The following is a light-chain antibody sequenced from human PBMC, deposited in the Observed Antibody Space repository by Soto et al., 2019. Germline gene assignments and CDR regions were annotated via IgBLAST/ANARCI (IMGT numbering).Light chain of an antibody. Sequence: EIVMTQSPATLSASPGEGATLSCRASQSVARNLAWYQQKPGQAPRLLIFAASTRATGVPPNFSGSGSGTDFTLTISRLEPEDFAVYYCQQYGSSPPTFGQGTKVDIK. CDR2: AAS. J-gene: IGKJ1*01. V-gene: IGKV3-15*01. CDR1: QSVARN. CDR3: QQYGSSPPT.